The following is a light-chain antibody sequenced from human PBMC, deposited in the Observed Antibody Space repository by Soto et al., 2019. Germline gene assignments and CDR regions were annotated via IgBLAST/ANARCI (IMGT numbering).Light chain of an antibody. J-gene: IGKJ2*01. CDR1: QSISSY. CDR3: QQSYSTPYT. V-gene: IGKV1-39*01. Sequence: DIQMTQSPSSLSASVGDRVTITCRASQSISSYLNWYQQKPGKAPKLLIYAASSLQSGVPSRFSGRGSGTEFHLNISSLQPEDFATYYCQQSYSTPYTFGQGTKLEIK. CDR2: AAS.